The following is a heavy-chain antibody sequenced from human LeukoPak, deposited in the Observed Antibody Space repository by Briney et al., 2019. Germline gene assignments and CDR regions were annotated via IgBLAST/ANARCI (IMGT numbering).Heavy chain of an antibody. J-gene: IGHJ3*02. Sequence: ASVKVSCKASGYTFTSYGISWVRQAPGQGLEWMGWISAHNGNTNYAQKFQGRVTMTRDTSISTAYMELSRLRSDDTAVYYCARDRIRYFDWLFEAFDIWGQGTMVTVSS. V-gene: IGHV1-18*01. CDR3: ARDRIRYFDWLFEAFDI. CDR2: ISAHNGNT. CDR1: GYTFTSYG. D-gene: IGHD3-9*01.